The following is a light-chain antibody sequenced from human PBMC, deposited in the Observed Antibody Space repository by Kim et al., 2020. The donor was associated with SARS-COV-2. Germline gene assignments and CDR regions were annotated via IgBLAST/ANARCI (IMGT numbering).Light chain of an antibody. Sequence: VAQGQTARITCSGDALPKQYAYWYQQKPGQAPVLVIYKDSERPSGIPERFSGSSSGTTVTLTISGVQAEDEADYYCQSADSSGTVVFGGGTQLTVL. CDR3: QSADSSGTVV. V-gene: IGLV3-25*03. J-gene: IGLJ2*01. CDR2: KDS. CDR1: ALPKQY.